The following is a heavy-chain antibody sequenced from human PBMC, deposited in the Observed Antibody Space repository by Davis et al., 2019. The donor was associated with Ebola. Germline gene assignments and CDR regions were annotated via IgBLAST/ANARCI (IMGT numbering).Heavy chain of an antibody. D-gene: IGHD3-10*01. J-gene: IGHJ5*02. V-gene: IGHV1-46*01. Sequence: ASVKVSCKASGYTFTNYYMHWVRQAPGQGLEWMGMINPNDGRTIYAQKFQGRVTMTTDTSTTTAYMDLRSLTSDDTAVYYCARVSSWVGGGDSSVPWGQGTLVTVSS. CDR1: GYTFTNYY. CDR2: INPNDGRT. CDR3: ARVSSWVGGGDSSVP.